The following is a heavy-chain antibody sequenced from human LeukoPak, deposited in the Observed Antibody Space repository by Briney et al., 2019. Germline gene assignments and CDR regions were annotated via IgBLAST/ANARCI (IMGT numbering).Heavy chain of an antibody. CDR1: GYSISSGYY. CDR2: IYHSGST. Sequence: SETLSLTCTVSGYSISSGYYWGWIRQPPGKGLEWIGSIYHSGSTYYNPSLKSRVTISVDTSKNQFSLKLSSVTAADTAVYYCARDGYYYDSSGYPFDYWGQGTLVTVSS. CDR3: ARDGYYYDSSGYPFDY. D-gene: IGHD3-22*01. J-gene: IGHJ4*02. V-gene: IGHV4-38-2*02.